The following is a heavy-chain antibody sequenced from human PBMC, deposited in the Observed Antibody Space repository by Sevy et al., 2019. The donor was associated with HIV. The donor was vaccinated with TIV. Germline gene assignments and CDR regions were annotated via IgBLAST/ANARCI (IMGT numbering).Heavy chain of an antibody. CDR3: AREGYYDSSGYYPIDY. CDR2: ISAYNGNT. J-gene: IGHJ4*02. D-gene: IGHD3-22*01. CDR1: GYTFTSYG. Sequence: ASGKVSCKASGYTFTSYGISWVRQAPGQGLEWMGWISAYNGNTNYAQKLQGRVTMTTDTSTSTAYMELRSLRSDDTAVYYCAREGYYDSSGYYPIDYWGQGTLVTVSS. V-gene: IGHV1-18*01.